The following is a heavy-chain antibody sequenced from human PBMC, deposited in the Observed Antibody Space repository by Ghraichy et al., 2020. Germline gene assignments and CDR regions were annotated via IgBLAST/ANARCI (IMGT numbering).Heavy chain of an antibody. CDR3: VKDLVGRYDS. CDR1: AFACSNDS. J-gene: IGHJ4*02. Sequence: GGSLRLSWKGTAFACSNDSMHWVRQAPGKGLVWVSRINEDGSTINYADSVKDRFTISRDNAKNTLYLQMNSLRAEDTAVYYCVKDLVGRYDSWGQGTLVTVSS. V-gene: IGHV3-74*01. CDR2: INEDGSTI. D-gene: IGHD1-26*01.